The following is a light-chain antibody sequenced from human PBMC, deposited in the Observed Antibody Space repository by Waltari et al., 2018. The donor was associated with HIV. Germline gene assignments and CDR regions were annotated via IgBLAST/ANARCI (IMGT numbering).Light chain of an antibody. J-gene: IGKJ1*01. CDR1: QSVTTY. CDR3: QQRRTWPPSWT. CDR2: DAS. V-gene: IGKV3-11*01. Sequence: DIVLTQSPATLSLSPGERATLSCRASQSVTTYLAWYQQKPGQAPRLLIYDASNRASGIPARFSGSGSGTDFTLTISSLEPEDFAVYYCQQRRTWPPSWTFGQGTKVEIK.